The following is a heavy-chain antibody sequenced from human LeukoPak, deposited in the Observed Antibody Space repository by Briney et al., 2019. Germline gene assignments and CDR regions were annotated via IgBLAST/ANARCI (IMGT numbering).Heavy chain of an antibody. V-gene: IGHV3-66*01. CDR1: GFTVSSNY. Sequence: GGSLRLSCAASGFTVSSNYMSWVRQAPGKGLEWVSIIYSGGSTYYADSVKGRFTISRDNSKNTLYLQMNSLGAEDTAVYYCARDISSGYYDAFDIWGQGTMVTVSS. J-gene: IGHJ3*02. CDR3: ARDISSGYYDAFDI. D-gene: IGHD3-22*01. CDR2: IYSGGST.